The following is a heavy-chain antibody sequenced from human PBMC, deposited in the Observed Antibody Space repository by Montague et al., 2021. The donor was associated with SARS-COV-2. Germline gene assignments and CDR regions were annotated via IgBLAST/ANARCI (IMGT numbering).Heavy chain of an antibody. V-gene: IGHV6-1*01. J-gene: IGHJ6*02. CDR3: ARGLWFGELLYYYYYYGMDV. D-gene: IGHD3-10*01. CDR1: GDSVSSNSAA. Sequence: CAISGDSVSSNSAAWNWIRQSPSRGLEWLGRTYYRSKWYNDYALSVKSRITINPDTSKNQFSLQLNPVTPEDTAVYYCARGLWFGELLYYYYYYGMDVWGQGTTVTVSS. CDR2: TYYRSKWYN.